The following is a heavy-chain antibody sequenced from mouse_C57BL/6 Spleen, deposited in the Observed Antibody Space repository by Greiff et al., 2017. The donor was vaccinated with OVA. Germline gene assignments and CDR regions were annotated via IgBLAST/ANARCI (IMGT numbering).Heavy chain of an antibody. J-gene: IGHJ1*03. V-gene: IGHV1-15*01. Sequence: VKLMESGAELVRPGASVTLSCKASGYTFTDYEMHWVKQTPVHGLEWIGAIDPETGGTAYNQKFKGKAILTADKSSSTAYMELRSLTSEDSAVYYCTRTGHWYFDVWGTGTTVTVSS. CDR1: GYTFTDYE. CDR3: TRTGHWYFDV. CDR2: IDPETGGT.